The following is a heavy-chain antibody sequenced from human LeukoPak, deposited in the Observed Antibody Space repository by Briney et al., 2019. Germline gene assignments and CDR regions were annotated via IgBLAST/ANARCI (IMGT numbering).Heavy chain of an antibody. CDR3: ARGFPSCFDY. V-gene: IGHV3-21*01. J-gene: IGHJ4*02. CDR2: ISSSSSYI. CDR1: GFTFSSYS. D-gene: IGHD3-3*01. Sequence: PGGSLRLSCAASGFTFSSYSMNWVRQAPGKGLEWASSISSSSSYIYYADSVKGRFTISRDNAKNSLYLQMNSLRAEDTAVYYCARGFPSCFDYWGQGTLVTVSS.